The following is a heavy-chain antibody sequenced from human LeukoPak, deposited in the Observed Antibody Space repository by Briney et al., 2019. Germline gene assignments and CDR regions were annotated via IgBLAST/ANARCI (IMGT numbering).Heavy chain of an antibody. CDR2: ISSSGGRK. Sequence: GRSLRLSCAASGFTFSSYAMTWVRHAPRKGLDRDSAISSSGGRKNYADSVKGRFTISRDNSKNTLYLQMNSLRAEDTAVYYCAKAVPKTIFGVAIGYYFDYWGQGTLVTVSS. D-gene: IGHD3-3*01. CDR1: GFTFSSYA. J-gene: IGHJ4*02. V-gene: IGHV3-23*01. CDR3: AKAVPKTIFGVAIGYYFDY.